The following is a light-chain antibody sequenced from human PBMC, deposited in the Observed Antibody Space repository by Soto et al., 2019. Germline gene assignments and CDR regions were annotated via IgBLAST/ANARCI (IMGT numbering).Light chain of an antibody. CDR2: KAS. CDR3: QQDNSYSEA. Sequence: DIQMTQSPSTLSGSVGDRVTITCRASQTISSWLAWYQQKPGKAPKLLIYKASTSKSGVPSRFSGSGSGTKFTLTISSLQPDDFATYYCQQDNSYSEAFGQGAKVDI. CDR1: QTISSW. V-gene: IGKV1-5*03. J-gene: IGKJ1*01.